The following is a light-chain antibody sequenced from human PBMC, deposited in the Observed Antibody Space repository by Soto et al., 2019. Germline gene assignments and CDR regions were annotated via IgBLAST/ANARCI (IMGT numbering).Light chain of an antibody. CDR2: EVN. J-gene: IGLJ1*01. CDR1: SSDVGSCNC. Sequence: LTQPPSASGSPGQSVTISCTGTSSDVGSCNCVSWYQQYPGKAPKLMIYEVNKRPSGVPDRFSGSKSGNTASLTVSGLQAEDEADYYCSSYAGSNNFPYVFGTGTKVTVL. V-gene: IGLV2-8*01. CDR3: SSYAGSNNFPYV.